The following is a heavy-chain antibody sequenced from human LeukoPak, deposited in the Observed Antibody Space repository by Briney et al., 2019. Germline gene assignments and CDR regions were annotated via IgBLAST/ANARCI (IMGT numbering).Heavy chain of an antibody. CDR1: GYRFTTYW. J-gene: IGHJ4*02. D-gene: IGHD3-3*01. V-gene: IGHV5-51*01. Sequence: GVPLKISCKGSGYRFTTYWIGWVRQMPGKGLEWMGIIYPGDSDTRYSPSFQGQVTISADKSISTAYLQWSSLKASDTAMYYCARRSDFWSGYWFDYWGQGTLVTVSS. CDR2: IYPGDSDT. CDR3: ARRSDFWSGYWFDY.